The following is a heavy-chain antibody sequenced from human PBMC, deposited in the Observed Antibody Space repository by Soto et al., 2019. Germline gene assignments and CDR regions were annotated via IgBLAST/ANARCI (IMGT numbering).Heavy chain of an antibody. CDR1: GGSISSSSYY. Sequence: SETLSLTCTVSGGSISSSSYYWGWIRQPPGKGLEWIGSIYYSGSTYYNPSLKGRVTISVDTSKNQFSLKLSSVTAADTAVYYCARHVDPWGSGYFVYWGQGTLVTVSS. J-gene: IGHJ4*02. D-gene: IGHD3-16*01. CDR2: IYYSGST. CDR3: ARHVDPWGSGYFVY. V-gene: IGHV4-39*01.